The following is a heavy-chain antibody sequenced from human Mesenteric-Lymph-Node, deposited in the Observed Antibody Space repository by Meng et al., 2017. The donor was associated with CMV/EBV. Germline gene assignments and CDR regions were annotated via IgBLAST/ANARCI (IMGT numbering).Heavy chain of an antibody. Sequence: GESLKISCAASGFTFSNYWMSWVRQTPGKGLEWVANIKQDGSEKYYVDSVKGRFTISRDNVKNSLYLQMGSLRAGDTAVYYCARGFGNRNTRIPPRIDLWGRGTLVTVSS. V-gene: IGHV3-7*01. CDR2: IKQDGSEK. D-gene: IGHD1-14*01. CDR3: ARGFGNRNTRIPPRIDL. CDR1: GFTFSNYW. J-gene: IGHJ2*01.